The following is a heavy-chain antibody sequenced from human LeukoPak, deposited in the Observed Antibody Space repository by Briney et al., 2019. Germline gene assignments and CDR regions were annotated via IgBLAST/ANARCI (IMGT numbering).Heavy chain of an antibody. CDR1: GFTFSIYA. J-gene: IGHJ6*02. Sequence: PGGSLRLSCAASGFTFSIYAMSWVRQAPGKGPEWISALSANGVSAYYADSVKGRFTISRDNSKNTLYLQMNGLRVEDSALYYCAKDRSYGLDVWGHGTMDTVSS. V-gene: IGHV3-23*01. CDR2: LSANGVSA. CDR3: AKDRSYGLDV.